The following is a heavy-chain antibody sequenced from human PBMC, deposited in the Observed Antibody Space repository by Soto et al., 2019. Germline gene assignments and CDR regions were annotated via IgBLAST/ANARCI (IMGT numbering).Heavy chain of an antibody. D-gene: IGHD1-26*01. CDR1: GVAFSGYH. V-gene: IGHV4-59*01. Sequence: SETLSLTCNVCGVAFSGYHWSWIRQPPGKVLEWIGHVNNNGNTDYTPSLESRVTISVDTSRNQISLYLTSVTAADTAIYYCAATPRYWGQGTLVTVS. J-gene: IGHJ4*02. CDR3: AATPRY. CDR2: VNNNGNT.